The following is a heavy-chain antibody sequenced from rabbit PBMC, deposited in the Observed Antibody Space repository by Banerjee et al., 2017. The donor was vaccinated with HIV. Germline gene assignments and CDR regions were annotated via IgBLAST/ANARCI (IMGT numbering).Heavy chain of an antibody. D-gene: IGHD8-1*01. CDR1: GFSFSSGYD. J-gene: IGHJ4*01. V-gene: IGHV1S40*01. CDR2: IYAGSSDYT. Sequence: QSLEESGGDLVKPGASLTLTCTASGFSFSSGYDMCWVRQAPGKGLEWIACIYAGSSDYTYYASWAKGRFTISKTSSTTVTLQMTSLTAADTATYFCARNVAGGSAPESYYFDLWGPGTLVTVS. CDR3: ARNVAGGSAPESYYFDL.